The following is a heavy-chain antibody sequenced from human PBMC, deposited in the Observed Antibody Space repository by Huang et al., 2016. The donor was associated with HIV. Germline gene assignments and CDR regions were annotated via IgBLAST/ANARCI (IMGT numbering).Heavy chain of an antibody. Sequence: EVQLVQSGAEVKKPGESLKISCKGSGYTFTNSWIGWVRQMPGKGLGCMGLIYPGDSDLRYSPSFQGQVTSSADKSISTAYLLGSTLEASDTAMYYCARGATLTGNTNFFDVWGQGTMVSVSS. D-gene: IGHD3-9*01. J-gene: IGHJ3*01. CDR3: ARGATLTGNTNFFDV. CDR1: GYTFTNSW. CDR2: IYPGDSDL. V-gene: IGHV5-51*03.